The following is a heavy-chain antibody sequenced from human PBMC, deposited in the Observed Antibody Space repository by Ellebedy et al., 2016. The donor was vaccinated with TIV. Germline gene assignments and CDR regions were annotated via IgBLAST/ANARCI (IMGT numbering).Heavy chain of an antibody. V-gene: IGHV3-53*01. CDR3: ARSRVGRGWYYFDY. CDR1: GFTFTNAW. D-gene: IGHD6-19*01. CDR2: IYSGGST. J-gene: IGHJ4*02. Sequence: GGSLRLSCAASGFTFTNAWMSWVRQAPGKGLEWVSVIYSGGSTYYADSVKGRFTISRDNSKNTLYLQMNSLRAEDTAVYYCARSRVGRGWYYFDYWGQGTLVTVSS.